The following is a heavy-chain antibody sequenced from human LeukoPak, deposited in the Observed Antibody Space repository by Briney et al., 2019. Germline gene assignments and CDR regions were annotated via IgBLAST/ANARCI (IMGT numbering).Heavy chain of an antibody. CDR2: IRSKLYGGTK. V-gene: IGHV3-49*04. J-gene: IGHJ4*02. CDR1: GFTFSSYA. CDR3: TRGELDGYNPDYFDY. Sequence: PGGSLRLSCAASGFTFSSYAMSWVRQAPGKGLEWVGFIRSKLYGGTKEYAASAKGRLTISRDDSKSIAYLQMNSLKTEDTAVYYCTRGELDGYNPDYFDYWGQGTLVTVSS. D-gene: IGHD5-24*01.